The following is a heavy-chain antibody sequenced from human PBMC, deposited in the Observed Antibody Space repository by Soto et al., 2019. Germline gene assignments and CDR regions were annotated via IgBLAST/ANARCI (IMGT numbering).Heavy chain of an antibody. D-gene: IGHD7-27*01. CDR3: AKESWGHAFDT. CDR1: GFSLSNFW. Sequence: PGGSLRLSCVASGFSLSNFWLTWVRQIPGKGLGLVATINEDGSQKYSVDSVKGRFTISRDNAKNSLYLQMNSLRADDTALYYCAKESWGHAFDTWGQGTMVTVSS. CDR2: INEDGSQK. J-gene: IGHJ3*02. V-gene: IGHV3-7*05.